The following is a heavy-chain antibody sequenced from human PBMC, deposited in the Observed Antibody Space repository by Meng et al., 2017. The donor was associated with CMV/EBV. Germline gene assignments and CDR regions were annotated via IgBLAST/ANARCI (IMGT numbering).Heavy chain of an antibody. D-gene: IGHD3-3*01. CDR2: IYPGDSYT. J-gene: IGHJ4*02. CDR3: ARLSVWSGYYPYYFDY. V-gene: IGHV5-51*01. Sequence: GESLEISCKGSGYSFTSYWIGWVRQMPGKGLEWLGIIYPGDSYTGYSPSFQGQVTISADKSISTAYLQWSSLKASDTAMYYCARLSVWSGYYPYYFDYWGQGTLVTVSS. CDR1: GYSFTSYW.